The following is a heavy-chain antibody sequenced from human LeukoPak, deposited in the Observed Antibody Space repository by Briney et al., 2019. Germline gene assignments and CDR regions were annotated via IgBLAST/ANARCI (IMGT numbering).Heavy chain of an antibody. D-gene: IGHD6-19*01. CDR3: AKRGVYSSGWYYYFDS. CDR2: ISGSGGST. CDR1: GFTFSSYA. Sequence: GGSLRLSCAASGFTFSSYAMSWVRQAPGKGLEWVSAISGSGGSTYYADSVKGRFTISRDNSKNTLYLQMNSLRAEDTAVYYCAKRGVYSSGWYYYFDSWGQGTLVIVSS. J-gene: IGHJ4*02. V-gene: IGHV3-23*01.